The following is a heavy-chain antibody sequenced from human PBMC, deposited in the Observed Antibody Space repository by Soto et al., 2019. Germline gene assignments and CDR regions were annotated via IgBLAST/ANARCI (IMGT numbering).Heavy chain of an antibody. D-gene: IGHD2-15*01. CDR2: ISGSGGST. CDR3: AKASASGGYCSGGTCYSYYYYMDV. J-gene: IGHJ6*03. V-gene: IGHV3-23*01. Sequence: EVQLLESGGGLVQPGGSLRLSCAASGFTFSSYAMSWVRQAPGKGLEWVSAISGSGGSTYYADSVKGRFTISRDDSKNTLYLQMNSLRAEDTAVYYCAKASASGGYCSGGTCYSYYYYMDVWGQGTTVTVCS. CDR1: GFTFSSYA.